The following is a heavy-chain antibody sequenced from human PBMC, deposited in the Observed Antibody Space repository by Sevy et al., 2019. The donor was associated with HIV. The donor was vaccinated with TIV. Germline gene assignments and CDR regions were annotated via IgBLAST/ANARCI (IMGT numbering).Heavy chain of an antibody. CDR1: GGTFSSYA. V-gene: IGHV1-69*13. Sequence: ASVKVSCKASGGTFSSYAISWVRQAPGQGLEWMGGIIPIFGTANYAQKFQGRVTITADESTGTAYMELSSLRSEDTAVYYCARAIVGSGSYYNNPLYYFDYWGQGTLVTVSS. CDR3: ARAIVGSGSYYNNPLYYFDY. J-gene: IGHJ4*02. D-gene: IGHD3-10*01. CDR2: IIPIFGTA.